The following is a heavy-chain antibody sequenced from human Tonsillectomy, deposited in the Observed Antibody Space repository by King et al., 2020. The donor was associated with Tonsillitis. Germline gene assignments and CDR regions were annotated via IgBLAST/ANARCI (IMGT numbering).Heavy chain of an antibody. D-gene: IGHD3-10*01. CDR1: GFTFNNYG. Sequence: VQLVESGGGVVQPGGSLRLSCAASGFTFNNYGMHWVRQAPGKGLEWVAFIRYDGRNTDYADSVKGRFTISRDNSKSTLYLQMDSLRAEDTAVYYCAKDGSGGGFGALGYLDYWGQGTLVTGPS. CDR3: AKDGSGGGFGALGYLDY. V-gene: IGHV3-30*02. CDR2: IRYDGRNT. J-gene: IGHJ4*02.